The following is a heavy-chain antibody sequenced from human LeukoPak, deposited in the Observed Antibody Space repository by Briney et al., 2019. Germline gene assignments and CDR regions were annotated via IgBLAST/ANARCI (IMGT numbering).Heavy chain of an antibody. CDR1: GDSVSSNSAA. Sequence: SQTLSLTCAISGDSVSSNSAAWNWIRQSPSRGLEWLGRTYYRSKWYNDYAVSVKSRITINPDTSKNQFSLQLNSVTPEDTAVYYCARGLWFGEFSDYYYYMDVWGKGTTVTISS. CDR3: ARGLWFGEFSDYYYYMDV. CDR2: TYYRSKWYN. V-gene: IGHV6-1*01. D-gene: IGHD3-10*01. J-gene: IGHJ6*03.